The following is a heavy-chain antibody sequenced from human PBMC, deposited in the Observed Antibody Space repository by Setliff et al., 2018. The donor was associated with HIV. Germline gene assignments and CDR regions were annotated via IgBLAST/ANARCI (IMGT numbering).Heavy chain of an antibody. CDR1: GGSISSHY. J-gene: IGHJ6*02. Sequence: PSETLSLTCTVSGGSISSHYWSWIRQPPGKGLEWIGSIYSSGSTNYNPSLKSRVTMSVDTPKNQFSLKLRSVTAADTAVFYCARVKYSYAQGFYYGMDVWGQGTTVTVSS. D-gene: IGHD5-18*01. CDR2: IYSSGST. CDR3: ARVKYSYAQGFYYGMDV. V-gene: IGHV4-59*11.